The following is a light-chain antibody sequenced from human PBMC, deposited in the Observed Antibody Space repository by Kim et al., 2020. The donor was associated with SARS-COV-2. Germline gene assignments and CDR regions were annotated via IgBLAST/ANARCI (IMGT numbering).Light chain of an antibody. CDR2: DTT. CDR1: QSVGSN. CDR3: YQYNDWPRT. J-gene: IGKJ1*01. Sequence: EVVMTQSPATLSVSPGERATLSCRASQSVGSNLAWFQQQAGQAPRVLMYDTTVRATGVPARFSGSGSGTEFTLSISGLQSEDLAVYYCYQYNDWPRTFGQGTKVDIK. V-gene: IGKV3-15*01.